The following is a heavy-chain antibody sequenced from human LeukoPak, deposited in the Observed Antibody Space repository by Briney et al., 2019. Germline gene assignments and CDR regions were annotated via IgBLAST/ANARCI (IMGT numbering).Heavy chain of an antibody. D-gene: IGHD4-17*01. CDR1: GFTFDDYA. V-gene: IGHV3-43*02. J-gene: IGHJ3*02. CDR2: ISGDGGST. Sequence: GGSLRLSCAASGFTFDDYAMHWVRQAPGKGLEWVSLISGDGGSTYYADSVKGRFTISRDNSKNSLYLQMNSLRTEDTALYYCATAVTTGGSAFDIWGQGTMVTVSS. CDR3: ATAVTTGGSAFDI.